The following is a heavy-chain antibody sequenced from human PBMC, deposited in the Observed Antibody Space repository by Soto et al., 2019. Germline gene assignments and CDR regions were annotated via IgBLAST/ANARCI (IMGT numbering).Heavy chain of an antibody. Sequence: PGGSLRLSCAASGFTFSSYSMHWVRQAPGKGLEWVAVIWYDGSNKYYADSVKGRFTISRDNSKNTLYLQMNSLRAEDTAVYYCARDLGTTTVVIPGFWGQGTLVTVSS. D-gene: IGHD4-17*01. CDR3: ARDLGTTTVVIPGF. V-gene: IGHV3-33*01. CDR2: IWYDGSNK. J-gene: IGHJ4*02. CDR1: GFTFSSYS.